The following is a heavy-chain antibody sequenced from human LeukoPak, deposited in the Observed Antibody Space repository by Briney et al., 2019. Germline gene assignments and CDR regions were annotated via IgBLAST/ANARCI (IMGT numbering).Heavy chain of an antibody. V-gene: IGHV4-61*02. CDR2: IYTSGST. D-gene: IGHD1-26*01. CDR3: AREVEWEPLYFDY. J-gene: IGHJ4*02. Sequence: SETLSLTCTVSGGSISSGSYYWSWIRQPAGKGLEWIGRIYTSGSTNYNPSLKSRVTISVDTSKNQFSLKLSSVTAADTAVYYCAREVEWEPLYFDYWGQGTLVTASS. CDR1: GGSISSGSYY.